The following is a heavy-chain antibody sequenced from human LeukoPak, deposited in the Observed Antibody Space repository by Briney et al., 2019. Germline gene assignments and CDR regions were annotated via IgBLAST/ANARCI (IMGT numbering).Heavy chain of an antibody. CDR1: GDSFSSSSYY. Sequence: SESLSLTCSVSGDSFSSSSYYWGWIRQPPGKGLEWIGRINYSGTTNYNPSLKSRVTISVDTSKNQFSLRLTSVTVADTAVYYCARLSIVGATSSYYMDVWGKGTTVTVSS. V-gene: IGHV4-39*01. D-gene: IGHD1-26*01. J-gene: IGHJ6*03. CDR3: ARLSIVGATSSYYMDV. CDR2: INYSGTT.